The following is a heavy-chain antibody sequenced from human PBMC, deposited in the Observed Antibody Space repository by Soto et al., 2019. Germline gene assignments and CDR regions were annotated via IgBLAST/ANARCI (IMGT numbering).Heavy chain of an antibody. D-gene: IGHD1-26*01. CDR1: GLTVNSKY. V-gene: IGHV3-66*01. Sequence: EVQLVESGGGLVQPGGSLRLSCEASGLTVNSKYMSWVRQAPGKGLEWVAVIHTGGVTYYADSVKGRFIISRDNSKNTVYLQMTSVRAEDTAVYYCAREKGTGDWDNFFQHWGQGTLVTVSS. J-gene: IGHJ1*01. CDR3: AREKGTGDWDNFFQH. CDR2: IHTGGVT.